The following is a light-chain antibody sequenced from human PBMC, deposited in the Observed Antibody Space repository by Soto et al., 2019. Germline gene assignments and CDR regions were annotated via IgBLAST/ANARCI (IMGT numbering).Light chain of an antibody. J-gene: IGKJ4*01. CDR3: QQFSSYPLT. CDR2: DAS. CDR1: QTVRNNY. V-gene: IGKV3-20*01. Sequence: EFVLTHSPGTLSLSPGERATFFCRASQTVRNNYLAWYQQKPGQAPRLLIYDASSRATGIPDRFSGGGSGTDFTLTISRLEPEDFAVYYCQQFSSYPLTCGGGTKVDIK.